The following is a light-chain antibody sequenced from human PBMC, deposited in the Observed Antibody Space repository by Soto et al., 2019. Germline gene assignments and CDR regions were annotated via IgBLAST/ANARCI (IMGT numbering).Light chain of an antibody. CDR1: TGAVTSDYY. CDR2: RTN. CDR3: VLLCSGEWV. Sequence: QAVVTQEPSLTVSPGGTVTLTCALTTGAVTSDYYPNWFQRKPGQALRTLIYRTNNKHAWTPARFSGSLLGGKAALTLSGVQPEDEADYDCVLLCSGEWVFGGGTKLTVL. V-gene: IGLV7-43*01. J-gene: IGLJ3*02.